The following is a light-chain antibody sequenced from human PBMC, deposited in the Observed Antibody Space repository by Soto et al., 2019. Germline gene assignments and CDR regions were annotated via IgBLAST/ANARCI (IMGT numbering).Light chain of an antibody. CDR2: DVS. CDR3: CSYTSRSTYV. V-gene: IGLV2-14*01. J-gene: IGLJ1*01. CDR1: RSDVGGYNY. Sequence: QSVLTQPASVSGSPGQSITISCTGTRSDVGGYNYVSWYQQHPGKAPKIMIYDVSNRPSGVSNRFSGSKSGNTASLTISRLRAEDEADYYCCSYTSRSTYVFGTGTKLTVL.